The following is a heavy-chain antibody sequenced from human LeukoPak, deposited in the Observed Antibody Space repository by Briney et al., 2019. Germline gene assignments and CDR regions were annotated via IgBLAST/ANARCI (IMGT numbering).Heavy chain of an antibody. D-gene: IGHD2-21*02. CDR1: GGTFSSYA. V-gene: IGHV1-69*06. CDR2: IIPIFGTA. CDR3: ARVYSRMAYCGGDCYSNAFDI. Sequence: ASVKLSCKASGGTFSSYAISWVRQAPGQGLEWMGGIIPIFGTANYAQKFQGRVTITADKSTSTAYMELSSLRSEDTAVYYCARVYSRMAYCGGDCYSNAFDIWGQGTMVTVSS. J-gene: IGHJ3*02.